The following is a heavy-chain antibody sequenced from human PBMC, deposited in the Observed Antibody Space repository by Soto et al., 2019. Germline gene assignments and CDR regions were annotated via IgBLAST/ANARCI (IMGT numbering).Heavy chain of an antibody. V-gene: IGHV1-3*01. CDR3: ARAGGSDYPLDY. CDR2: INAGNGNT. J-gene: IGHJ4*02. Sequence: GASVKVSCKASGYTFTSYAMHWVRQAPGQRLEWMGWINAGNGNTKYSQKFQGRVTITRDTSASTAYMELSSLRSEDTAVYYCARAGGSDYPLDYWGQGTLVTVSS. CDR1: GYTFTSYA. D-gene: IGHD4-17*01.